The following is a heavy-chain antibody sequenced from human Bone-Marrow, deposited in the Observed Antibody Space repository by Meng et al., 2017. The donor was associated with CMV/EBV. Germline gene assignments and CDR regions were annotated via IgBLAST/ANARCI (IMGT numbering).Heavy chain of an antibody. J-gene: IGHJ4*02. CDR2: IYYSGST. V-gene: IGHV4-39*07. CDR1: GGSISSSSYY. D-gene: IGHD3-3*01. CDR3: ARVRSDYDFWSGYYSVLWYFDY. Sequence: SETLSLTCTVSGGSISSSSYYWGWIRQPPGKGLEWIGSIYYSGSTNYNPSLKSRLTISLDTSKNQFSLKLSSVTAADTAVYYCARVRSDYDFWSGYYSVLWYFDYWGQGTLVTVSS.